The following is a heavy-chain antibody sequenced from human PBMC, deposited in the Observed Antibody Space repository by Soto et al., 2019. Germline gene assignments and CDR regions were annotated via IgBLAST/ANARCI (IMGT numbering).Heavy chain of an antibody. CDR2: ISGSGGST. D-gene: IGHD3-9*01. J-gene: IGHJ5*02. CDR3: AKDGNPIPYLTGYYSLGCFDP. Sequence: GGSLRLSCAASGFTFSSYGMSWVRQAPGKGLEWVSAISGSGGSTYYADSVKGRFTISRDNSKNTLYLQMNSLRAEDTAVYYCAKDGNPIPYLTGYYSLGCFDPWGQGTLVTVSS. V-gene: IGHV3-23*01. CDR1: GFTFSSYG.